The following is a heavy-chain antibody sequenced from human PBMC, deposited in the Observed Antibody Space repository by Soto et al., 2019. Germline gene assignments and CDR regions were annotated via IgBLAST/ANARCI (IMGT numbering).Heavy chain of an antibody. Sequence: QITLKGSGPTLVTPTQTLTLTFTLYGFSLSRTRMAVGWIRQPPGKALEWLALIYWDDDKRYSPFLKSRLTITKDTSKNQVVITMANMDPVDTARYDCANILVAGLGYYCDYWGQGTLVTVSS. V-gene: IGHV2-5*02. J-gene: IGHJ4*02. D-gene: IGHD6-19*01. CDR2: IYWDDDK. CDR3: ANILVAGLGYYCDY. CDR1: GFSLSRTRMA.